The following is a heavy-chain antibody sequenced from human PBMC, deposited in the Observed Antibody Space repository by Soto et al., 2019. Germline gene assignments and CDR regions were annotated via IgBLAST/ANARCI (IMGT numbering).Heavy chain of an antibody. CDR3: ARLSGSIQDRWFDP. CDR2: VSAYNGNT. CDR1: GYTFTSYG. D-gene: IGHD1-26*01. J-gene: IGHJ5*02. V-gene: IGHV1-18*01. Sequence: ASVKVSCKASGYTFTSYGISWVRQAPGQGLEWMGWVSAYNGNTNYAQKLQGRVTMTTDTSTSTAYMELRSLRSDDTAVYYCARLSGSIQDRWFDPWGQGTLVTVSS.